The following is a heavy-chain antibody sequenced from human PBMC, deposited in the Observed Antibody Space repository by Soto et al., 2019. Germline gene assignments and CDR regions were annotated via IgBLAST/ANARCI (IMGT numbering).Heavy chain of an antibody. CDR2: IKQDGSTK. Sequence: EVQLVESGGGLVQPGGSLRLSCAASGFTFSKYWVSWVRQAPGKGLEWLADIKQDGSTKYYVDSVKGRFTISRDNAEKSLCLQMNNLRAEDTAVYYCARDSNDYGDYGWYFDLWGRGTLVTVSS. D-gene: IGHD4-17*01. J-gene: IGHJ2*01. CDR1: GFTFSKYW. V-gene: IGHV3-7*01. CDR3: ARDSNDYGDYGWYFDL.